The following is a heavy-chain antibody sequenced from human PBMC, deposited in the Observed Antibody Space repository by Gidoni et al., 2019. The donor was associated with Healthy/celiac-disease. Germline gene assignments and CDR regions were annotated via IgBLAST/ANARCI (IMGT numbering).Heavy chain of an antibody. Sequence: QVQLKESGPGLVTPSETLSLPCTVPGVPISSYYWSWIRHPPGKGLEWIGYIYYSGSTNYNPSLKSRVTISVDTSKNQFSLKLSSVTAADTAVYYCARINIVATSGFDYWGQGTLVTVSS. CDR3: ARINIVATSGFDY. CDR1: GVPISSYY. V-gene: IGHV4-59*01. CDR2: IYYSGST. D-gene: IGHD5-12*01. J-gene: IGHJ4*02.